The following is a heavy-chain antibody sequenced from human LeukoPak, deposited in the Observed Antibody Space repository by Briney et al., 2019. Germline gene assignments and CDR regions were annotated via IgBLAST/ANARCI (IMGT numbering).Heavy chain of an antibody. Sequence: SETLSLTCTVSGGSFRSYHWGWLRHPPGKGLEWIGYIYGSSSNSDNTYLKSRVTISVATSKNQFSLKLSSLTAADTAVYYCARDAYEGFGKAGWYFYYWGQGTLVTVSS. CDR1: GGSFRSYH. J-gene: IGHJ4*02. CDR2: IYGSSSN. D-gene: IGHD6-19*01. CDR3: ARDAYEGFGKAGWYFYY. V-gene: IGHV4-59*01.